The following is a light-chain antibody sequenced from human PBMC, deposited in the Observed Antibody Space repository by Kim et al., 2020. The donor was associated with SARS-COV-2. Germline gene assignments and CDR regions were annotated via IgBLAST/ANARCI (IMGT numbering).Light chain of an antibody. CDR2: GYS. CDR1: TSNIGSYP. V-gene: IGLV1-44*01. J-gene: IGLJ3*02. Sequence: GQRVTISCSGSTSNIGSYPLSWNQQVPGTAPKRLTYGYSERPSRVPDRFSGSKSGTSASLVISGLQSGDEADYFCAAWDDSVYGRMFGGGTQLTVL. CDR3: AAWDDSVYGRM.